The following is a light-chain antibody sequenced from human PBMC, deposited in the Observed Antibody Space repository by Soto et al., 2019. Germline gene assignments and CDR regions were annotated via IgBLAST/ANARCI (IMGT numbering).Light chain of an antibody. Sequence: QSVLTQPASVSGSPGQSIAISCTGTSSDVGAYNYVSWYQQHPGKAPKLMIYHVSNRPSGVSDRFSGSKSDNTASLTISGLQSEDEADYYCSSYTTISTYVFGTGTKVTVL. CDR2: HVS. J-gene: IGLJ1*01. CDR1: SSDVGAYNY. CDR3: SSYTTISTYV. V-gene: IGLV2-14*03.